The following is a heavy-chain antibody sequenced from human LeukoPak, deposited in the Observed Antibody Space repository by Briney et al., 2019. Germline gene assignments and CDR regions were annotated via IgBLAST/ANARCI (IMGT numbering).Heavy chain of an antibody. Sequence: GGSLRLSCAASGFTFSRYWMHWVRQAPGKGLVWVSRIKTDGSRTNYADSVKGRFTISRDNSKNTLYLQMNSLRAEDTAVYYCARDPNSSGDYWGQGTLVTVSS. J-gene: IGHJ4*02. CDR3: ARDPNSSGDY. D-gene: IGHD6-19*01. V-gene: IGHV3-74*01. CDR1: GFTFSRYW. CDR2: IKTDGSRT.